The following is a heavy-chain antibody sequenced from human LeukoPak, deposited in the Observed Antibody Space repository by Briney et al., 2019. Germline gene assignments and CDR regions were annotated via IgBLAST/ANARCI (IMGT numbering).Heavy chain of an antibody. J-gene: IGHJ5*02. CDR3: AKDLGYCTGGVCLTAGSANWFDP. CDR2: IRYDGSNK. Sequence: PGGSLRLSCAASGFTFSSYGMHWVRQAPGKGPEWVAFIRYDGSNKYYADSVKGRFTISRDNSKNTLYLQMNSLRAEDTAVYYCAKDLGYCTGGVCLTAGSANWFDPWGRGTLVTVSS. CDR1: GFTFSSYG. D-gene: IGHD2-8*02. V-gene: IGHV3-30*02.